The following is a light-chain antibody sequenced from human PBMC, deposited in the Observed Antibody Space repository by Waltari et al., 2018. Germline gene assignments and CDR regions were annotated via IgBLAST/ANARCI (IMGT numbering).Light chain of an antibody. J-gene: IGKJ4*01. Sequence: EIVLTQSPATLSLSPGERATPSCRASQTVDRNFVAWYQHKRGQPPRLLIYDATSRATGIPDRFTGSGSGTDFTLTISRLEPEDFAVYYCQQCSSPPLTFGGGTRVEIK. CDR2: DAT. CDR1: QTVDRNF. V-gene: IGKV3-20*01. CDR3: QQCSSPPLT.